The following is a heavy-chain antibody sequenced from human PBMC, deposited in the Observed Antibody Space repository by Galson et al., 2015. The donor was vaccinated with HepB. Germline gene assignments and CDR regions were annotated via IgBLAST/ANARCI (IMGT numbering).Heavy chain of an antibody. J-gene: IGHJ4*02. CDR2: IKSKTGGGTT. D-gene: IGHD5-12*01. CDR1: GFTFSNAW. V-gene: IGHV3-15*01. Sequence: SLRLSCAACGFTFSNAWMSWVRQAPGQGLERVGRIKSKTGGGTTDYAAPVKGRFTISRDDSKNTLYLQMNSLKTEFTAVYYCATADGGYEQYYFAYWCQGTLATVSS. CDR3: ATADGGYEQYYFAY.